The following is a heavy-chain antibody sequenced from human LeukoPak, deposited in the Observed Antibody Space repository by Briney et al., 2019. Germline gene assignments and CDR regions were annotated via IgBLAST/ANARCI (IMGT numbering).Heavy chain of an antibody. CDR1: GHPFSRNA. CDR3: AGNTMVRGVIITATDY. D-gene: IGHD3-10*01. V-gene: IGHV3-23*01. CDR2: ISGSGGST. Sequence: LSCAAPGHPFSRNALSSLPQAPGQGLDRVSPISGSGGSTYYADSVKGRFTISRDNSKNTLYLQMNSLRAEDTAVYYCAGNTMVRGVIITATDYWGQGTLVTVSS. J-gene: IGHJ4*02.